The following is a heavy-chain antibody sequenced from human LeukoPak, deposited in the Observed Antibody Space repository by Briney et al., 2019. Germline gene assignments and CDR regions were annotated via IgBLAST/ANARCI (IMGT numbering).Heavy chain of an antibody. J-gene: IGHJ4*02. CDR1: GYTFTCYY. D-gene: IGHD6-19*01. Sequence: ASVKVSCKASGYTFTCYYMHWVRQAPGQGLEWMGIINPSGGSTSYAQKFQGRVTMTRDTSTSTVYMELSSLRSEDTAMYYCASIAVAGSGYFDYWGQGTLVTVSS. V-gene: IGHV1-46*01. CDR3: ASIAVAGSGYFDY. CDR2: INPSGGST.